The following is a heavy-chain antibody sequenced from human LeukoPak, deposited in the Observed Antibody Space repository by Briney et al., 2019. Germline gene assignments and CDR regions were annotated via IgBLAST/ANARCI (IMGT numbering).Heavy chain of an antibody. Sequence: GGSLRLSCAASGFTFSSYGMSWVRQAPGKGLEWVSTVSSSGGIIYYADSVKGRFTISRDNSKNTLYLQMNSLRAEDTAIYYCAKDPLNFPITPVDQWGQGTLVTVSS. CDR2: VSSSGGII. D-gene: IGHD3-10*01. V-gene: IGHV3-23*01. CDR3: AKDPLNFPITPVDQ. CDR1: GFTFSSYG. J-gene: IGHJ4*02.